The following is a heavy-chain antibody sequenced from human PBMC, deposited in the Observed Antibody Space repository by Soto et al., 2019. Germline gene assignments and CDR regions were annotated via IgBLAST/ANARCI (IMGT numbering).Heavy chain of an antibody. J-gene: IGHJ4*02. D-gene: IGHD6-19*01. CDR2: IYYSGST. CDR1: GGSISSSSYY. V-gene: IGHV4-39*01. CDR3: ARPASGSGWYNLGY. Sequence: SETLSLTCTVSGGSISSSSYYWGWIRQPPGKGLEWIGSIYYSGSTYYNPSLKSRVTISVDTSKNQFSLKLSSVTAADTAVYYCARPASGSGWYNLGYWGQGTLVTVSS.